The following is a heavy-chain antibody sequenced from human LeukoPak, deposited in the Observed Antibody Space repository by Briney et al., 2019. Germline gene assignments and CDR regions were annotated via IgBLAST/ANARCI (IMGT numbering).Heavy chain of an antibody. Sequence: SVKVSCKASGGTFSSYAISWVRQAPGQGLEWMGGIIPIFGTANYAQKFQGRVTITADKSTSTAYMELSSLRSEDTAVYYCARGRPTTSIAAAGVNWFDPWGQGTMVTVSS. CDR2: IIPIFGTA. CDR3: ARGRPTTSIAAAGVNWFDP. V-gene: IGHV1-69*06. J-gene: IGHJ5*01. CDR1: GGTFSSYA. D-gene: IGHD6-13*01.